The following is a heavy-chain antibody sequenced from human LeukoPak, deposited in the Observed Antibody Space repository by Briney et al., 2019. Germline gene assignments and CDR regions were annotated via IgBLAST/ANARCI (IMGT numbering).Heavy chain of an antibody. J-gene: IGHJ4*02. CDR1: GYTFTTYG. CDR2: INPYNGYT. Sequence: ASVKVSCTASGYTFTTYGVTWVRQAPGQGLECMGWINPYNGYTDSAQNFQGRVTMTTDTSTSTAYMELRSLRSDDTAVYYCARVSKAGGSGWTYYFDYWGQGTLVTVSS. V-gene: IGHV1-18*01. CDR3: ARVSKAGGSGWTYYFDY. D-gene: IGHD6-19*01.